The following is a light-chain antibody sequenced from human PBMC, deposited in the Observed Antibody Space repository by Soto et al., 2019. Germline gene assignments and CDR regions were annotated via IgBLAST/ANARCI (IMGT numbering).Light chain of an antibody. CDR1: QSVSSNY. V-gene: IGKV3-20*01. CDR3: QQYNSWPRT. CDR2: GAS. J-gene: IGKJ1*01. Sequence: ESVLTQSPGTLSLSPGERATLSCRASQSVSSNYLAWYQQKPGQAPRLLIYGASTRATGIPDRFSGSGSGTDFTLTISRLEPEDFGLYYCQQYNSWPRTFGQGTKVDIK.